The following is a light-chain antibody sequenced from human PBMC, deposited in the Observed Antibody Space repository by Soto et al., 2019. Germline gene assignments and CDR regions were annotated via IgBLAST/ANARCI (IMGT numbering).Light chain of an antibody. Sequence: IVLAHSPDCLPLSICGRATINCKSSQRDSHSSNNRNYLAWYQQKPGQPPKLLIYWASTRESGVPDRFSGSGSGTDFTLTITSLQAEDVAVYYCQQYYDAPALTFGGGTKV. J-gene: IGKJ4*01. V-gene: IGKV4-1*01. CDR1: QRDSHSSNNRNY. CDR2: WAS. CDR3: QQYYDAPALT.